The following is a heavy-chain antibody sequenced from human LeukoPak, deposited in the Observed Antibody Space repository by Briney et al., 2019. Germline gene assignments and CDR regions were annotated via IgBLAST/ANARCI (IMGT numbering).Heavy chain of an antibody. CDR1: GGSISSSSYY. D-gene: IGHD6-13*01. V-gene: IGHV4-39*01. J-gene: IGHJ4*02. Sequence: PSETLSLTCTVSGGSISSSSYYWGWIRQPPGKGLEWIGSIYYSGSTYYNPSLKSRVTISVDTSKNQFSLKLSSVTAADTAVYYCARYYIAPSIAAPSPDWGQGTLVTVSS. CDR2: IYYSGST. CDR3: ARYYIAPSIAAPSPD.